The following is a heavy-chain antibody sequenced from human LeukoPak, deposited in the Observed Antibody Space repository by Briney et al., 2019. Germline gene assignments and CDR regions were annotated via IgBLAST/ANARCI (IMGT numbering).Heavy chain of an antibody. D-gene: IGHD1-26*01. J-gene: IGHJ3*02. CDR1: GFTFSSYW. V-gene: IGHV3-7*05. Sequence: GGSLRLSCAGSGFTFSSYWMSWVRQAPGKGLEWVANIKQDRSEKYYVDSVKGRFTISRDNAKNSLYLQMNSLRAEDTAVYYCAKSSGSYYRYDAFDIWGQGTMVTVSS. CDR3: AKSSGSYYRYDAFDI. CDR2: IKQDRSEK.